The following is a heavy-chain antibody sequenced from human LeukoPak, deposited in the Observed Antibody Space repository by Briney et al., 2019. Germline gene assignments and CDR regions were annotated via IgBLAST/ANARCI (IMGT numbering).Heavy chain of an antibody. CDR2: IYYSGYT. Sequence: PSETLSLTCTVSGGSIGSNNYYWGWIRQPPGKGLEWIGSIYYSGYTYYNPSLKSRVTISVDTSKNQFSLKLSSVTAADTAVYYCARDGSSSWYYIDIWGQGTMVTVSS. J-gene: IGHJ3*02. D-gene: IGHD6-13*01. V-gene: IGHV4-39*07. CDR1: GGSIGSNNYY. CDR3: ARDGSSSWYYIDI.